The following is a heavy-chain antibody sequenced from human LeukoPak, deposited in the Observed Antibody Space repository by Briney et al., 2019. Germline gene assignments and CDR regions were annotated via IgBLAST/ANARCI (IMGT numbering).Heavy chain of an antibody. CDR3: ARHIGGGIEDMDV. J-gene: IGHJ6*03. CDR2: IYVTGST. CDR1: GGSIGTYY. Sequence: PLETLSLTCTVSGGSIGTYYWSWIRQSPGKGLEWIGYIYVTGSTRYNPYLQSRVTISVDTSRNQFFLKMSSVTAADTAVYYCARHIGGGIEDMDVWGKGTKVTVSS. V-gene: IGHV4-59*08. D-gene: IGHD3-16*02.